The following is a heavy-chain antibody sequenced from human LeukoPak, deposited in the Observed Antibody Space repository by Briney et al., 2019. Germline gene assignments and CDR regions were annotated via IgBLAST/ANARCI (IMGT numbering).Heavy chain of an antibody. Sequence: PGGSLRLSCAASGFSFSNYAMNWVRQAPGKGLEWVSGILGSGGSTYYADSVKGRLTISRDNSKNTLYLQMNSLRAEDTAVYYCAKVRVSSGWVFDYWGQGTLVTVSS. V-gene: IGHV3-23*01. D-gene: IGHD6-19*01. CDR3: AKVRVSSGWVFDY. CDR2: ILGSGGST. J-gene: IGHJ4*02. CDR1: GFSFSNYA.